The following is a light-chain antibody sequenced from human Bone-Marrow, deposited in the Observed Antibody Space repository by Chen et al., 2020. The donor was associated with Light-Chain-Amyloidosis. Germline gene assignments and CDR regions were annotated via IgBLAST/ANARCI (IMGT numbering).Light chain of an antibody. CDR3: QVWDRSSDRPV. CDR1: NIGPTS. J-gene: IGLJ3*02. CDR2: DDS. V-gene: IGLV3-21*02. Sequence: SYVLTQPSSVSVAPGQTATIAGGGNNIGPTSVPWYQQTPGQAPLLVVYDDSDRPSGIPERLSGSNSGNTATLTISRVEAGDEADYYCQVWDRSSDRPVFGGGTKLTVL.